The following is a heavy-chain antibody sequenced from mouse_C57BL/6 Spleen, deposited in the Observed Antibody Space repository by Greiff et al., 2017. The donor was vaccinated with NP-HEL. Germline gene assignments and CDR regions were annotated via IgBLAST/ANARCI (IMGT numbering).Heavy chain of an antibody. Sequence: EVQGVESGPELVKPGASVKISCKASGYSFTGYYMNWVKQSPEKSLEWIGEINPSTGGTTYNQKFKAKATLTVDKSSSTAYMQLKSLTSEDSAVYYCARNGYPAWFAYWGQGTLVTVSA. CDR3: ARNGYPAWFAY. CDR2: INPSTGGT. D-gene: IGHD2-2*01. J-gene: IGHJ3*01. V-gene: IGHV1-42*01. CDR1: GYSFTGYY.